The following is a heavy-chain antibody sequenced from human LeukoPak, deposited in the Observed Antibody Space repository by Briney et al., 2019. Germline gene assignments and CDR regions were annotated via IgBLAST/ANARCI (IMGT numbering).Heavy chain of an antibody. CDR1: GGSISRNGYH. Sequence: SETLSLTCSVSGGSISRNGYHWGWFRQHPGKGLEWLGYIYYTGRTYYSPSLKSRVTISLDTSKNQFSLNLSSLTAADTADYYCASGLFRHGLHLHLWGRETLVAVSS. CDR3: ASGLFRHGLHLHL. CDR2: IYYTGRT. V-gene: IGHV4-31*03. D-gene: IGHD4/OR15-4a*01. J-gene: IGHJ4*02.